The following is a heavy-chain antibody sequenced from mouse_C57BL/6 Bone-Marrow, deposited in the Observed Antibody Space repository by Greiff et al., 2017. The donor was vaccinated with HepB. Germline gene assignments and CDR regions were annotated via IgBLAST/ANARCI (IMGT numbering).Heavy chain of an antibody. Sequence: EVMLVESGGGLVQPGGSLKLSCAASGFTFSDYGMAWVRQAQRKGPEWVAFISNLAYSIYYADTVTGRFTISRENAKNTLYLEMSSLRSEDTAMYYCARNGDYYGISYWYFDVWGTGTTVTVSS. D-gene: IGHD1-1*01. J-gene: IGHJ1*03. V-gene: IGHV5-15*01. CDR1: GFTFSDYG. CDR2: ISNLAYSI. CDR3: ARNGDYYGISYWYFDV.